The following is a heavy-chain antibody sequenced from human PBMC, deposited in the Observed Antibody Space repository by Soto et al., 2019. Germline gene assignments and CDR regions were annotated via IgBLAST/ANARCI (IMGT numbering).Heavy chain of an antibody. Sequence: PSETLSLTCTVSGGSISGYYWSWIRQPPGKGLEWIGYFYYSGNTDYNPSLKSRVTILVDTSKNQFPLKLKSVTAADTAVYYCAREVAAEGSHYFDYWGQGTLVTVSS. CDR2: FYYSGNT. D-gene: IGHD2-15*01. V-gene: IGHV4-59*01. CDR3: AREVAAEGSHYFDY. CDR1: GGSISGYY. J-gene: IGHJ4*02.